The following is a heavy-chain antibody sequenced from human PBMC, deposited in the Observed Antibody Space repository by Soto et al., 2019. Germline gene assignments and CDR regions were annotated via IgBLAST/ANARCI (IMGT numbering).Heavy chain of an antibody. CDR3: ATEMPLGGRLGAEPFAS. J-gene: IGHJ5*01. CDR2: VSDSGETS. V-gene: IGHV3-23*01. Sequence: DVQLLESGGGLVQPGGSLRLSCAASGFTFNNYAMTWIRQAPGKGLEWVATVSDSGETSLSADSVKGRFTISRDNSRKTLDLQMNRRRTADTATYYCATEMPLGGRLGAEPFASRSQGTLGTVSS. D-gene: IGHD1-26*01. CDR1: GFTFNNYA.